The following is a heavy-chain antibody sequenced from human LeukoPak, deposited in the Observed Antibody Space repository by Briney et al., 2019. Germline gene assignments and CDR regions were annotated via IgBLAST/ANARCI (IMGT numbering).Heavy chain of an antibody. CDR3: ARTTAVAGTSAYYFDY. V-gene: IGHV1-18*01. J-gene: IGHJ4*02. D-gene: IGHD6-19*01. CDR1: GYTFTSYG. Sequence: ASVKVSCKASGYTFTSYGITWVRQAPGQGLEWMGWISAYNGNTNYAQKLQGRVTMTTDTSTSTAYMELRSLRSEDTAVYYCARTTAVAGTSAYYFDYWGQGTLVTVSS. CDR2: ISAYNGNT.